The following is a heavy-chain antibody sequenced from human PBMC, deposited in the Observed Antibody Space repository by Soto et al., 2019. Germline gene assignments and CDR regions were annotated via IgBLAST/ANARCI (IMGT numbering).Heavy chain of an antibody. Sequence: GGSLRLSCAASGFTFSSYEMNWVRQAPGKGLEWVSYISSSGSTIYYADSVKGRFTISRDNAKNSLYLQMNSLRAEDTAVYYCARYKAPSIFDWPPYYYCMDVWGQGTTVTVSS. V-gene: IGHV3-48*03. D-gene: IGHD3-9*01. J-gene: IGHJ6*02. CDR3: ARYKAPSIFDWPPYYYCMDV. CDR1: GFTFSSYE. CDR2: ISSSGSTI.